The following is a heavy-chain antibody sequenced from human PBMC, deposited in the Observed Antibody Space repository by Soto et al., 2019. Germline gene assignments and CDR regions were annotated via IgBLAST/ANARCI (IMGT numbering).Heavy chain of an antibody. Sequence: GGSLRLSCAASGFTFSSYSMNWVRQAPGKGLEWVSSISSSSSYIYYADSVKGRFTISRDNAKNSLYLQMNSLRAEDTAVYYCARDDSSGYSSGWYFDYWGQGTLVTVSS. J-gene: IGHJ4*02. CDR3: ARDDSSGYSSGWYFDY. CDR2: ISSSSSYI. CDR1: GFTFSSYS. V-gene: IGHV3-21*01. D-gene: IGHD6-19*01.